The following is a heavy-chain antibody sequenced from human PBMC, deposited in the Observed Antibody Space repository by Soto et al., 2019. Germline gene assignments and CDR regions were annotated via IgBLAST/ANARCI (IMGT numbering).Heavy chain of an antibody. D-gene: IGHD3-3*01. V-gene: IGHV3-15*07. CDR2: INRKIDGETT. Sequence: PGGSLRLSCAASDFTVTNNYMTWVRQAPGKGLEWVARINRKIDGETTDYAAPVEGRFTIARDDSKNTLYLQMSSLKIEDTAVYFCTADHWSWGQGTLVTVSS. CDR1: DFTVTNNY. J-gene: IGHJ4*02. CDR3: TADHWS.